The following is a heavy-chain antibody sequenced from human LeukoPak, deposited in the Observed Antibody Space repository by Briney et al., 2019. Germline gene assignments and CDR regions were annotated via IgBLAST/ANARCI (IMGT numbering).Heavy chain of an antibody. CDR1: GGSISSGDYY. CDR2: IYYSGST. J-gene: IGHJ4*02. CDR3: ARATLNLYYFDY. D-gene: IGHD1-7*01. Sequence: PSQTLSLTCTVSGGSISSGDYYWSWIRQPPGKGLEWIGYIYYSGSTYYNPSLTSRVTISVDTSKNQFSLKLSSVTAADTAVYYCARATLNLYYFDYWGQGTLVTVSS. V-gene: IGHV4-30-4*08.